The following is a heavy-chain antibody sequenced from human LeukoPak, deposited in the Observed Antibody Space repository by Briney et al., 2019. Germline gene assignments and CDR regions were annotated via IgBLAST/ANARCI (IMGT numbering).Heavy chain of an antibody. J-gene: IGHJ4*02. Sequence: GGSLRLSCVASGFTFSSYWMHWVRQAPGKGLVWVSRINTDGSTTSYADSVKGRFTISRDNSKNTLYLQMNSLGAEDTAIFYCARDNIVYSSSWYGGLDYWGQGTLATVSS. V-gene: IGHV3-74*01. CDR3: ARDNIVYSSSWYGGLDY. D-gene: IGHD6-13*01. CDR2: INTDGSTT. CDR1: GFTFSSYW.